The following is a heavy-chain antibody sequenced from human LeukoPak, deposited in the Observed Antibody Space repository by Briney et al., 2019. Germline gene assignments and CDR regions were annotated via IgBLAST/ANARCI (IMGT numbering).Heavy chain of an antibody. D-gene: IGHD2-2*01. V-gene: IGHV4-30-4*08. CDR3: ARAGGYQPALYY. Sequence: PSQTLSLTCTVSGGSISSGDYYWSWIRQPPGKGLEWIGYIYYSGSTYYNPSLKRRVTISVDTSKNQFSLKLSSVTAADTAVYYCARAGGYQPALYYWGQGTLVTVSS. J-gene: IGHJ4*02. CDR1: GGSISSGDYY. CDR2: IYYSGST.